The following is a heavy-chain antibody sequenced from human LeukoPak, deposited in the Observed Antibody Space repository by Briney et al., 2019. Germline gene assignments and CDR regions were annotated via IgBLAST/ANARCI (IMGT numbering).Heavy chain of an antibody. CDR3: ARDRVGSGWPRPFYFEK. D-gene: IGHD6-19*01. J-gene: IGHJ4*02. CDR2: INPNIGAT. CDR1: GYTFTGYY. Sequence: GASVKVSCKPSGYTFTGYYLHWVRQAPGQALEWMGWINPNIGATMYAQKFQGRVTMTRDTSISTAYMELNSLRSDDTAVYYCARDRVGSGWPRPFYFEKWGQGTLVTVSS. V-gene: IGHV1-2*02.